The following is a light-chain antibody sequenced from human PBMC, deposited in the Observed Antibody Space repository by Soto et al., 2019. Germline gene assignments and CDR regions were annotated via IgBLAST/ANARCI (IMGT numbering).Light chain of an antibody. CDR3: QQSYSTPWT. Sequence: DTQMTQSPSTQSASVGDRVTITCQASQDISNYLNWYQRKPGNDPKLLIYAASSLQSGIPSRFSGGGSETDFTLTISSLQPEDFATYYCQQSYSTPWTFGQGTKVDI. V-gene: IGKV1-39*01. CDR1: QDISNY. J-gene: IGKJ1*01. CDR2: AAS.